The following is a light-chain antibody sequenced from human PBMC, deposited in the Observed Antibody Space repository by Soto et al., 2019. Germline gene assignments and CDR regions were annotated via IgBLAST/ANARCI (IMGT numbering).Light chain of an antibody. V-gene: IGLV2-23*01. CDR2: EAA. J-gene: IGLJ3*02. CDR3: CSFAGETTWV. Sequence: QSALTQPASVSGSPGQSITISCTGTSSDIGTYHLVSWYQHHPGKAPKLIIFEAAKRPSGISTRFSGSRSGATASLTISGLQPDDESNFYCCSFAGETTWVCGGGTKLTVL. CDR1: SSDIGTYHL.